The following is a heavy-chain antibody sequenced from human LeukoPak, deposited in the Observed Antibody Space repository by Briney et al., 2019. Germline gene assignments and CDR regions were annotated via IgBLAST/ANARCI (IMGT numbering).Heavy chain of an antibody. V-gene: IGHV3-15*01. CDR1: GFIFSNYK. CDR2: IKRTSDGGTT. D-gene: IGHD3-16*01. CDR3: TPGMGDY. J-gene: IGHJ4*02. Sequence: PGGSLRLSCAASGFIFSNYKMNWVRQAPGKGLEWVGRIKRTSDGGTTDYAAPVKGRFTISRDDSKNTLYLQMNSLKTEDTAVYYCTPGMGDYWGQGTLVTVSS.